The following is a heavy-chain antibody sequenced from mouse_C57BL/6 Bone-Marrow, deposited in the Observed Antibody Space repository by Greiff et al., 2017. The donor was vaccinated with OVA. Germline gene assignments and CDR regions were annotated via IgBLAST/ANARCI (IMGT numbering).Heavy chain of an antibody. J-gene: IGHJ2*01. Sequence: QVQLQQPGAELVKPGASVKMSCKASGYTFTSYWITWVKQRPGQGLEWIGDIYPGSGSTNYNEKFKSKATLTVDTSSSTAYMQLSSLTSEDSAVYYCASQSLCYGSILDYWGQGTTLTVSS. CDR3: ASQSLCYGSILDY. D-gene: IGHD1-1*01. CDR1: GYTFTSYW. CDR2: IYPGSGST. V-gene: IGHV1-55*01.